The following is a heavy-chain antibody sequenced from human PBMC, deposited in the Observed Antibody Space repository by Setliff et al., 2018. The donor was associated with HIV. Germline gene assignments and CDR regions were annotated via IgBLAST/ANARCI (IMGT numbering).Heavy chain of an antibody. J-gene: IGHJ4*02. CDR2: INWHGDNI. CDR1: GFTFDDYT. V-gene: IGHV3-43*01. D-gene: IGHD5-18*01. CDR3: AKDMGGYSGFDY. Sequence: GGSLRLSCAASGFTFDDYTMHWVRQAPGKGLEWISLINWHGDNICYADSVRGRFTISRDNSKSSLYLQMNGLRTDDTALYYCAKDMGGYSGFDYWGQGTLVTVSS.